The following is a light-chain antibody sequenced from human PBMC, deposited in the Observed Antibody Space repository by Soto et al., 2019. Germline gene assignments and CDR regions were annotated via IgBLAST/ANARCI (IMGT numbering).Light chain of an antibody. CDR1: SSDVGGYNY. CDR3: SSYTSSSTPYV. Sequence: QSALTQPASGYGSPGQSITISCTGTSSDVGGYNYVSWYQQHPGKAPKLMIYEVSNRPSGVSNRFSGSKSGNTASLTLSGLQAEDEADYYCSSYTSSSTPYVVGTGTKVTVL. CDR2: EVS. J-gene: IGLJ1*01. V-gene: IGLV2-14*01.